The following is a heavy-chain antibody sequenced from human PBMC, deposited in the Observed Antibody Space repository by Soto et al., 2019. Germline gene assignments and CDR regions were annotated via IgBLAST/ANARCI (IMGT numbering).Heavy chain of an antibody. CDR1: GFSLSTSVMC. Sequence: SGPTLVNPTQTLTRTCTFSGFSLSTSVMCASWIRQPPGKALEWLALIDWDDDKYYSTSLKTRLTISKDTSKNQVVLTMTNMDPVDTATYYCARILCPGSGFDYWGKGTLVTVSS. CDR2: IDWDDDK. V-gene: IGHV2-70*01. J-gene: IGHJ4*02. D-gene: IGHD3-3*01. CDR3: ARILCPGSGFDY.